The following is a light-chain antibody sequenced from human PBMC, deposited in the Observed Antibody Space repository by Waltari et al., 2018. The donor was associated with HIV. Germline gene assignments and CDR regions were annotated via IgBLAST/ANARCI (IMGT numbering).Light chain of an antibody. V-gene: IGKV1-9*01. CDR2: AAS. CDR3: QQLNSYPLT. Sequence: DLQLTQSPSFLSASVGDRVTIPCRASQGISSYLAWYQQKPGKAPKLLIYAASTLQSGVPSRFSGSGSGTEFTLTISSLQPEDFATYYCQQLNSYPLTFGGGTKVEIK. CDR1: QGISSY. J-gene: IGKJ4*01.